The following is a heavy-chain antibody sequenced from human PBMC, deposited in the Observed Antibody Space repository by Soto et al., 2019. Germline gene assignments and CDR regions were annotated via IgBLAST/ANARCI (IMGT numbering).Heavy chain of an antibody. Sequence: PGGSLRLSCAASGFTFSDYYMSWIRQAPGKGLEWVSYISSSSSYTNYADSVKGRFTIYRDNAKNSLYLQMNSLRAEDTAVYYCASHSGGVVNHYYYYYYGMDVWGQGTTVTVSS. D-gene: IGHD3-22*01. V-gene: IGHV3-11*06. CDR2: ISSSSSYT. CDR1: GFTFSDYY. J-gene: IGHJ6*02. CDR3: ASHSGGVVNHYYYYYYGMDV.